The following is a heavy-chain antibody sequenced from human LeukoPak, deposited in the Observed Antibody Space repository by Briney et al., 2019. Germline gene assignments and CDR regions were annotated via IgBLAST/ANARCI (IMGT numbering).Heavy chain of an antibody. CDR2: ISGYNGDT. V-gene: IGHV1-18*01. CDR1: GYTFTDYG. CDR3: ARDHYHSGWQSFEF. D-gene: IGHD6-25*01. J-gene: IGHJ4*02. Sequence: ASVKVSCKASGYTFTDYGINWVRQAPGQGLEWMGWISGYNGDTNYAQKVQGRVNMTTDTSTTTAYLELTSLRSDDTAVYYCARDHYHSGWQSFEFWGQGTLVTVPS.